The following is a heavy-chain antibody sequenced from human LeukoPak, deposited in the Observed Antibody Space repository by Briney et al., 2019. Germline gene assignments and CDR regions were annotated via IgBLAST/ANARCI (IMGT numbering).Heavy chain of an antibody. CDR3: ARAGEELPHDAFDI. J-gene: IGHJ3*02. CDR2: IYYSGST. Sequence: SQTLSLTCTVSGGSISSGGYYWSWIRQHPGKGLEWIGYIYYSGSTYYNPSLKSRVTISVDTSKNQFSLKLSSVTAADTAVYYCARAGEELPHDAFDIWGQGTMVTVSS. D-gene: IGHD3-10*01. CDR1: GGSISSGGYY. V-gene: IGHV4-31*03.